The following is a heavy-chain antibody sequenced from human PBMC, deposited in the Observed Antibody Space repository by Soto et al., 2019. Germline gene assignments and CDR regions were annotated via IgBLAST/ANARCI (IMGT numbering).Heavy chain of an antibody. CDR2: TSYDGSNN. V-gene: IGHV3-33*05. CDR1: GFTFRSYV. D-gene: IGHD3-16*01. Sequence: QVQLVESGGGVVQPGTSLRLSCVGSGFTFRSYVIHWVRQAPGKGLEWVALTSYDGSNNFYGDSVKGRFTISRDNSRNTVELQMASQRLEYTALYYCARWGTTGGLDVWGQGTLVSVSS. J-gene: IGHJ4*02. CDR3: ARWGTTGGLDV.